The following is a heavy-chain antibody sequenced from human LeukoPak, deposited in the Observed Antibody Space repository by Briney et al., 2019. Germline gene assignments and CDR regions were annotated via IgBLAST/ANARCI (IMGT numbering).Heavy chain of an antibody. Sequence: GGSLRLSCAASGFTFSRSAMTWVRQTPGQGLDWVSSISSSGNTYYADSVKGRFTISRDNSKNMLYLQMNSLRAEDTAVYYCVKGRISEDGLDFWGQGTLITVSS. D-gene: IGHD6-13*01. V-gene: IGHV3-23*01. CDR1: GFTFSRSA. J-gene: IGHJ4*02. CDR3: VKGRISEDGLDF. CDR2: ISSSGNT.